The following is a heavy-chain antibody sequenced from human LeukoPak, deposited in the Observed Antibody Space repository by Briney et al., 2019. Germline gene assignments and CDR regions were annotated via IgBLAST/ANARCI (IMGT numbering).Heavy chain of an antibody. CDR2: INPSGGST. Sequence: ASVEISCKASGDTFTTSHMHWVRQAPGQGLEWMGKINPSGGSTNYAQQFQGRVSMTRDLSMSTVYMELSSLRSEDTAVYYCVRNLMQFTGLAYWGQGTLVTVSS. CDR3: VRNLMQFTGLAY. D-gene: IGHD2-8*02. J-gene: IGHJ4*02. CDR1: GDTFTTSH. V-gene: IGHV1-46*01.